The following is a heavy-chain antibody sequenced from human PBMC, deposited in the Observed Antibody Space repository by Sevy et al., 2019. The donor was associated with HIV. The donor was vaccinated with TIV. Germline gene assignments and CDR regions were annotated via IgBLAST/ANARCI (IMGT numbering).Heavy chain of an antibody. D-gene: IGHD5-18*01. CDR1: GYTFTGQY. J-gene: IGHJ4*02. CDR3: SREFRLRRYSYGCFDY. V-gene: IGHV1-2*02. CDR2: INPKSGDT. Sequence: ASVKVSCKASGYTFTGQYMHWVRQAPGQGLEWMGWINPKSGDTNYAQKFQGRVTMTRDTSISTAYMELSGLKSDDTAVYYCSREFRLRRYSYGCFDYWGQGTLVTVSS.